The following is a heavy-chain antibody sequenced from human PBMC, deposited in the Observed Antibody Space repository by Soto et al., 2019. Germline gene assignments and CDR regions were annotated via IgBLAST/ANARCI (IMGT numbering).Heavy chain of an antibody. Sequence: SETLSLTCAVYGGSFSGYYWSWIRQPPGKGLEWIGEINHSGSTNYNPSLKSRVTISVDTSKNQLSLKLSSVTAADTAVYYCARRTGTIDYWGQGTLVTVSS. D-gene: IGHD1-7*01. CDR3: ARRTGTIDY. CDR1: GGSFSGYY. CDR2: INHSGST. V-gene: IGHV4-34*01. J-gene: IGHJ4*02.